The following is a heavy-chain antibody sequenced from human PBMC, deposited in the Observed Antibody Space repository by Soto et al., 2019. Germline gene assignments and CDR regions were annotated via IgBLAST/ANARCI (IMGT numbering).Heavy chain of an antibody. V-gene: IGHV4-34*01. J-gene: IGHJ6*02. CDR2: IHHSGST. D-gene: IGHD4-17*01. CDR1: GGSFSGYY. CDR3: AAKADYPWIGMDV. Sequence: QVQLQQWGAGLLKPSETLSLTCAVYGGSFSGYYWSWIRQPPGKGLEWIGEIHHSGSTNYNPSLKSRVTRSVHTSKNQFSLKLSSVTAAATAVYYCAAKADYPWIGMDVWGQGTPVTVSS.